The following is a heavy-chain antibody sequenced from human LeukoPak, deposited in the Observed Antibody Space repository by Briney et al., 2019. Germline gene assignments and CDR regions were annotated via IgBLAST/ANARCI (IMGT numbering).Heavy chain of an antibody. Sequence: GGSLRLSCAASGFTFSDFEMNSVRPAPGKGLEWVSDICRRGSTTYYADSVKGRLTISRDNAKNSLYLQMNSLRVEDTAVYYCAIYRPRTTKGGGFDYWGQGTLVTVSS. CDR3: AIYRPRTTKGGGFDY. J-gene: IGHJ4*02. D-gene: IGHD2-15*01. CDR2: ICRRGSTT. V-gene: IGHV3-48*03. CDR1: GFTFSDFE.